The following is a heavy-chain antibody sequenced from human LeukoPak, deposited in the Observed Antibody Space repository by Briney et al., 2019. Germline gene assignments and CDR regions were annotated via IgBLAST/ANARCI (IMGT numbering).Heavy chain of an antibody. Sequence: PGGSLRLSCEASGFTFRNYYMSWFRQAPGKGLEWVSAISGSGGSTYYADSVKGRFTISRDNSKNTLYLQMNSLRAEDTAVYYCASDESNAFDIWGQGTMVTVSS. CDR2: ISGSGGST. CDR1: GFTFRNYY. V-gene: IGHV3-23*01. J-gene: IGHJ3*02. CDR3: ASDESNAFDI.